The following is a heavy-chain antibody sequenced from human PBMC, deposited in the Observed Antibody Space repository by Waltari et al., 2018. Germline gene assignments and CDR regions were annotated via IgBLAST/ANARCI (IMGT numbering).Heavy chain of an antibody. J-gene: IGHJ3*02. D-gene: IGHD1-26*01. CDR1: GLAVRTSF. CDR3: ARVARGTLYDAFDI. V-gene: IGHV3-66*01. CDR2: ILSGDTT. Sequence: EVQLMESGGGLVQPGGSLRLSCVASGLAVRTSFMSWVRQGPGKGTEWVSAILSGDTTYYTDSVKGRFSTSRDNSKNTLFLQMNSLRAEDTAVYYCARVARGTLYDAFDIWGQGAMVTVSS.